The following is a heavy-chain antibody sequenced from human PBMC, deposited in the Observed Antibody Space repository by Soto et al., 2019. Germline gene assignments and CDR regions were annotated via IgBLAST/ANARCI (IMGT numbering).Heavy chain of an antibody. V-gene: IGHV4-34*01. D-gene: IGHD3-10*01. J-gene: IGHJ4*02. CDR2: ISPSGTT. CDR3: ATSLWFGTQPEI. Sequence: SETLSLTCAVYGGSFSNNYWTWFRQPPGKGLGWIGEISPSGTTKYIPSLKGRGTISVDTSRKQFFLKVTSVSAADTAVYYCATSLWFGTQPEIWGPGTLVTVSS. CDR1: GGSFSNNY.